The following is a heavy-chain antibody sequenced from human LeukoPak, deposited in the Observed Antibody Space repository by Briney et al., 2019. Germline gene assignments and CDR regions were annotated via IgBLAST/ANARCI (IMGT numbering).Heavy chain of an antibody. Sequence: GGSLRLSCAASGFTFSSYEMNWVRQAPGKGLEWVSYISSSDSTIYYADSVKGRFTISRDNAKNSLYLQMNSLRAEDTAVYYCARGGLVVPAAILGYWGQGTLVTVSS. D-gene: IGHD2-2*02. CDR2: ISSSDSTI. CDR1: GFTFSSYE. V-gene: IGHV3-48*03. CDR3: ARGGLVVPAAILGY. J-gene: IGHJ4*02.